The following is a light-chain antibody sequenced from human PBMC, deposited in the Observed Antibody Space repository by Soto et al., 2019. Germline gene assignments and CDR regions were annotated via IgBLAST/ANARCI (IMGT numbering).Light chain of an antibody. V-gene: IGLV2-14*03. CDR2: GVT. J-gene: IGLJ2*01. Sequence: QSALTQPASVSGSPGQSITISCTGSSSDVGGYNYVSWYQHHPGKAPKLMIYGVTNRPSGISNRFSGSKSGNTASLTISGLQAEDEADYFCSSYTSSFTVVFGGGTKLTVL. CDR3: SSYTSSFTVV. CDR1: SSDVGGYNY.